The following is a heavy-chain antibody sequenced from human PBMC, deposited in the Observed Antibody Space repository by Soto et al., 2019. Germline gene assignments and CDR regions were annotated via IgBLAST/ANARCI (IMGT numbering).Heavy chain of an antibody. J-gene: IGHJ6*02. Sequence: GASVKVSCKASGFTFTSSAVQWVRQARGQRLEWIGWIVVGSGNTNYAQKFQERVTITRDMSTSTAYMELSSLRSEDTAVYYCAATYYDSWSGLYRRGSYGMDVWGQGTTVTVSS. CDR1: GFTFTSSA. D-gene: IGHD3-3*01. CDR2: IVVGSGNT. V-gene: IGHV1-58*01. CDR3: AATYYDSWSGLYRRGSYGMDV.